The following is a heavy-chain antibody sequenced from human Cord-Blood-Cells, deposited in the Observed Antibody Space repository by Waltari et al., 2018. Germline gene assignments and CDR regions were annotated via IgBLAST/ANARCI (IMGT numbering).Heavy chain of an antibody. CDR2: IYPGDSDT. V-gene: IGHV5-51*01. CDR1: GYSFTSYW. D-gene: IGHD1-26*01. J-gene: IGHJ6*02. CDR3: ARLQYSGSYYYYYGMDV. Sequence: EVQLEQSGAEVKKPGESLKISCKGSGYSFTSYWIGWVRQMPGKGLEWMGIIYPGDSDTRYSPSFQGQVTISADKSISTAYLQWSSLKASDTAMYYCARLQYSGSYYYYYGMDVWGQGTTVTVSS.